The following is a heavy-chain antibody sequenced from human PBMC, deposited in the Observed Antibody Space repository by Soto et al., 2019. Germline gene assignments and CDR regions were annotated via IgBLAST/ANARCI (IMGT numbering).Heavy chain of an antibody. CDR2: MNPNSGNT. V-gene: IGHV1-8*01. CDR1: GYTFTSFD. J-gene: IGHJ5*02. D-gene: IGHD3-10*01. Sequence: QVQLVQSGAEVKKPGASVKVSCKASGYTFTSFDINWVRQATGQGLEWVGWMNPNSGNTGYAQKFQGRVTMTRNTSISTAYMELSSLRSEDTAVYHCARGPIYGSGSYLSDPWGQGTLVSVSS. CDR3: ARGPIYGSGSYLSDP.